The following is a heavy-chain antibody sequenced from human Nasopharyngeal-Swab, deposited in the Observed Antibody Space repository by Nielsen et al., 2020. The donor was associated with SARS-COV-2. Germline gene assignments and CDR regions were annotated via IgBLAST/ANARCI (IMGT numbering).Heavy chain of an antibody. CDR2: INTNTGNP. CDR3: VRDVMSSSMINWFDP. J-gene: IGHJ5*02. D-gene: IGHD3-22*01. Sequence: ASVKVSCKASGYTFTSYAMNWVRQAPGQGLEWMGWINTNTGNPTYAQGFTGRLVFSLDTSVSTAYLEISNLKPEDTAVYFCVRDVMSSSMINWFDPWGQGTLVTVSS. CDR1: GYTFTSYA. V-gene: IGHV7-4-1*02.